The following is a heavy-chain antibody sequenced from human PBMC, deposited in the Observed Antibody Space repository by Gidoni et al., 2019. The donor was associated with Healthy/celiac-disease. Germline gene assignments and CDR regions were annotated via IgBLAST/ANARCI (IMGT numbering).Heavy chain of an antibody. CDR1: GFTFSSYA. Sequence: EVQLLESGGGLVQPGGSLRLSCAASGFTFSSYAMSWGRQAPGKGLEWVSAISGSGGSTYYADSVKGRFTISRDNSKNTLYLQMNSLRAEDTALYYCAKDPYYYGSGSSSLAYWGQGTLVTVSS. CDR2: ISGSGGST. V-gene: IGHV3-23*01. J-gene: IGHJ4*02. D-gene: IGHD3-10*01. CDR3: AKDPYYYGSGSSSLAY.